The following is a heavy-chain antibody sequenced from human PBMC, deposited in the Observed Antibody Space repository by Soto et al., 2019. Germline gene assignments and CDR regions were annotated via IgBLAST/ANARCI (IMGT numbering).Heavy chain of an antibody. CDR2: ISGSGGST. D-gene: IGHD3-10*02. Sequence: PGGSLTLSCAASGFTFSSYAMSWVRQAPGKGLEWVSAISGSGGSTYYADSVKGRFTISRDNSKNTLYLQMNSLRAEDTAVYYCAKSVAYFRGVIWDYYYYFGLGVWGQGTPVTVSS. CDR1: GFTFSSYA. V-gene: IGHV3-23*01. J-gene: IGHJ6*02. CDR3: AKSVAYFRGVIWDYYYYFGLGV.